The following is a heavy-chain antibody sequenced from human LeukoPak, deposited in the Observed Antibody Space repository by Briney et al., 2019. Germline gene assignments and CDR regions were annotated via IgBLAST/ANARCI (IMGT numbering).Heavy chain of an antibody. V-gene: IGHV4-39*02. D-gene: IGHD3-9*01. CDR3: AREGGLRYFDWLFDYFDY. J-gene: IGHJ4*02. Sequence: PSETLSLTCTVSGGSISSSSYYWGWIRQPPGKGLEWIGSIYYSGSTYYNPSLKSRVTISVDTSKNQSSLKLSSVTAADTAVYYCAREGGLRYFDWLFDYFDYWGQGTLVTVSS. CDR1: GGSISSSSYY. CDR2: IYYSGST.